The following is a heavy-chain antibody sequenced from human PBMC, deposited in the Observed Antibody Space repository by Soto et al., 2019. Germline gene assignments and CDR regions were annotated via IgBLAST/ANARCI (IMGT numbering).Heavy chain of an antibody. CDR1: GGSFSGFY. CDR2: INPSGST. J-gene: IGHJ6*03. V-gene: IGHV4-34*01. D-gene: IGHD3-9*01. CDR3: ARAHVLRYFDSMSGLYYYYYYYMDV. Sequence: PSETLSLTCVVHGGSFSGFYWSWLRQAPGKGLEWIGEINPSGSTKYIPSLKSRVTISVDTSNNEFSLRLSSVTAADTAVYYCARAHVLRYFDSMSGLYYYYYYYMDVWAKGTTVTVSS.